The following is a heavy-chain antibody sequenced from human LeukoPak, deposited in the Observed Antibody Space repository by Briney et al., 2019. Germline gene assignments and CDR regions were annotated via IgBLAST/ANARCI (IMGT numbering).Heavy chain of an antibody. D-gene: IGHD6-19*01. CDR2: ISYDGSNK. V-gene: IGHV3-30*18. CDR1: GFISRSYG. CDR3: EKGQSSGWYYFDY. J-gene: IGHJ4*02. Sequence: GGSLRLSCVASGFISRSYGMHWVRQAPGKGLEWVAVISYDGSNKYYADSVKGRFTISRDNSKNTLYLQMNSLRAEDTAVYYCEKGQSSGWYYFDYWGQGTLVTVSS.